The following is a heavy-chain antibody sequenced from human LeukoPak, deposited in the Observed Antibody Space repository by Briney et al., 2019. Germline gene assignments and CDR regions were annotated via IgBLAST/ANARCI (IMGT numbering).Heavy chain of an antibody. J-gene: IGHJ4*02. V-gene: IGHV3-23*01. Sequence: GGSLGLSCAASGFTFNNNAMSWVRQAPGKGLEWVSGISGSGGSAYYADSVKGRFTISRDISKDTLYLEMNSLRAEDTAVYYCAKVAGSGSYYNGFDSWGQGTLVTVSS. CDR3: AKVAGSGSYYNGFDS. CDR1: GFTFNNNA. D-gene: IGHD3-10*01. CDR2: ISGSGGSA.